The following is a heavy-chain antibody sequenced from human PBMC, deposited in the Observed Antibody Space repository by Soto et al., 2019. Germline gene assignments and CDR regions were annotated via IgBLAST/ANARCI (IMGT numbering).Heavy chain of an antibody. CDR3: ARQHRYSSGWYHDP. V-gene: IGHV3-33*01. CDR2: IWYDGSNK. CDR1: GFTFSSYG. D-gene: IGHD6-19*01. Sequence: QVQLVESGGGVVQPGRSLRLSCAASGFTFSSYGMHWVRQAPGKGLEWVAVIWYDGSNKYYADSVKGRFTISRDNSKNTQYLQMNSLRAEDTAVYYGARQHRYSSGWYHDPWGQGTLVTVSS. J-gene: IGHJ5*02.